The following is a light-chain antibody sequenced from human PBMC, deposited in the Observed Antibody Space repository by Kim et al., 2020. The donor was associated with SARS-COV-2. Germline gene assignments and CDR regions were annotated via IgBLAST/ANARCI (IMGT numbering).Light chain of an antibody. V-gene: IGLV1-51*01. CDR2: DNN. Sequence: GQKVTISCSGSSSNIGNNYVSWYQQLPGTAPKFLIYDNNKRPSGIPDRFSGSKSGTSATLGITGLQTGDEADYYCGTWYSSLSAGVFGGGTQLTVL. CDR1: SSNIGNNY. J-gene: IGLJ2*01. CDR3: GTWYSSLSAGV.